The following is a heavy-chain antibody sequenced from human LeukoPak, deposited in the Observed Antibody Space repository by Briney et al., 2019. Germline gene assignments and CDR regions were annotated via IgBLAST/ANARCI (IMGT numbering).Heavy chain of an antibody. D-gene: IGHD2-8*01. CDR3: ARGNGGY. V-gene: IGHV3-7*01. CDR2: IKQDGSER. CDR1: GFTFSSFW. J-gene: IGHJ4*02. Sequence: GGSLRLSCAASGFTFSSFWMNWVRQAPGKGLEWVANIKQDGSERNYVDSVKGRSTISRDNAKNSLFLQMNRLRVEDTAVYYCARGNGGYWGQGTLVTVSS.